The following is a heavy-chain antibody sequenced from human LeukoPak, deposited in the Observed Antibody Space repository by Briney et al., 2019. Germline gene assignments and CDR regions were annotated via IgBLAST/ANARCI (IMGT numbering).Heavy chain of an antibody. J-gene: IGHJ4*02. CDR2: ISGSSGNA. V-gene: IGHV3-23*01. CDR3: AKDGAKDDRTGYLGHYFDY. D-gene: IGHD3-22*01. Sequence: GGSLRLSCAASGFTFSSYAMSWVRQVPEKWLEWVSAISGSSGNANYADSVKGRFTVSRDNSKNTLYLQMISLRAEDTALYYCAKDGAKDDRTGYLGHYFDYWGQGTLVTVSS. CDR1: GFTFSSYA.